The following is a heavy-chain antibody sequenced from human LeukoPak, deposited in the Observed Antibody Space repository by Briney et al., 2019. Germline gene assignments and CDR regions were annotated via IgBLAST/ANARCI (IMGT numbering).Heavy chain of an antibody. D-gene: IGHD3-10*01. V-gene: IGHV3-23*01. Sequence: GGSLRLSCAASGFTFISFVMNWVSQAPGKGLEWVSAIGNSGSSTYYADSVKGRFTISRDNSKNTLYLQMNSLRAEDTAVYYCAKDMVRGVILHAFDIWGQGTMVTVSS. CDR2: IGNSGSST. J-gene: IGHJ3*02. CDR1: GFTFISFV. CDR3: AKDMVRGVILHAFDI.